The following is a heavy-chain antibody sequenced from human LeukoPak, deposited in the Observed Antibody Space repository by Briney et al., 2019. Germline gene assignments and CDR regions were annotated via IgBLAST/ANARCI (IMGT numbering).Heavy chain of an antibody. D-gene: IGHD2-2*01. Sequence: GGSLRLSCAASGFTFSNYWKSWVRQAPGKGLEWVANIKQDGSEKYYVDSVKGRFTISRDNAKNSLYLQMNSLRAEDTAVYYCARMGYCSSTSCPPLTRMDVWGQGTTVTVSS. CDR2: IKQDGSEK. CDR3: ARMGYCSSTSCPPLTRMDV. J-gene: IGHJ6*02. V-gene: IGHV3-7*01. CDR1: GFTFSNYW.